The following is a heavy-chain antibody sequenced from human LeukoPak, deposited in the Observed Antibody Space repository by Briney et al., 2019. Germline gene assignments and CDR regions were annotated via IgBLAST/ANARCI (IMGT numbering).Heavy chain of an antibody. CDR1: GYTFTGYY. CDR2: INPNSGGT. CDR3: ARDMGSGSSHHFDY. V-gene: IGHV1-2*06. J-gene: IGHJ4*02. Sequence: ASVKVSCKASGYTFTGYYMHWVRQAPGQGLEWMGRINPNSGGTNYARKFQGRVTMTRDTSISTAYMELSRLRSDDTAVYYCARDMGSGSSHHFDYWGQGTLVTVSS. D-gene: IGHD3-10*01.